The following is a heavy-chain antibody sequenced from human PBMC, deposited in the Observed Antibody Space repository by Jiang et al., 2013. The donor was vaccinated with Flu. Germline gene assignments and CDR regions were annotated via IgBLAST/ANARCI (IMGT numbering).Heavy chain of an antibody. CDR1: GGSISSSNW. CDR2: IYHSGST. V-gene: IGHV4-4*02. CDR3: ARDGRGDPNYYYYYGMDV. J-gene: IGHJ6*02. D-gene: IGHD4-17*01. Sequence: GSGLVKPSGTLSLTCAVSGGSISSSNWWSWVRQPPGKGLEWIGEIYHSGSTNYNPSLKSRVTISVDKSKNQFSLKLSSVTAADTAVYYCARDGRGDPNYYYYYGMDVWGQGTTVTVSS.